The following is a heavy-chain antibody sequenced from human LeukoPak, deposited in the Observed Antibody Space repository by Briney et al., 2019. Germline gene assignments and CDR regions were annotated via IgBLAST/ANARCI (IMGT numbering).Heavy chain of an antibody. J-gene: IGHJ4*02. V-gene: IGHV4-39*01. CDR3: AIESSSIAAPGVY. CDR2: IYYSGST. CDR1: GGSISSSSYY. Sequence: SETLSLTCTVSGGSISSSSYYWGWIRQPPGKGLEWIGSIYYSGSTYYNPSLKSRVTISVDTSKNQFSLKLSSVTAADTAVYYCAIESSSIAAPGVYWGQGTLVTVSS. D-gene: IGHD6-6*01.